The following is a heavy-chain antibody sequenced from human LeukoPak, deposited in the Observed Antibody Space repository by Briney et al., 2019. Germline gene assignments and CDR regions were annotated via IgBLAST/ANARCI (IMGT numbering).Heavy chain of an antibody. V-gene: IGHV3-7*04. CDR1: GFNFSSSW. Sequence: GGSLRLSCAASGFNFSSSWMNWVRQAPGKGLEWVANIRQDGSDKYYVDSVKGRFAISRDNAKNSLYLQMNSLRAEDTAVYYCARGYGDSIHFDYWGQGTLVTVSS. CDR3: ARGYGDSIHFDY. CDR2: IRQDGSDK. D-gene: IGHD4-17*01. J-gene: IGHJ4*02.